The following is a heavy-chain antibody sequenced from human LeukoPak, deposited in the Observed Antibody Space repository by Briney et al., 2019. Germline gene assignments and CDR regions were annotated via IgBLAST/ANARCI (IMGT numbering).Heavy chain of an antibody. D-gene: IGHD1-26*01. CDR3: VRSGGY. Sequence: GGSLRLSCAASGFTFSSHWMNWVRQAPGKGLEWVANIKEDGSEKYYVDSVKGRFTISRNNAKNSLCLQMNSLRAEDTAIYYCVRSGGYWGQGTLVTVSS. J-gene: IGHJ4*02. CDR2: IKEDGSEK. V-gene: IGHV3-7*05. CDR1: GFTFSSHW.